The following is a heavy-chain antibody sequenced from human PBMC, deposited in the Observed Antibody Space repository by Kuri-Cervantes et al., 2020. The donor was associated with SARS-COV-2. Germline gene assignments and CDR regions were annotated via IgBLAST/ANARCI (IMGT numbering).Heavy chain of an antibody. D-gene: IGHD6-13*01. CDR2: IWYDGSNK. J-gene: IGHJ6*02. CDR1: GFTFSSYG. V-gene: IGHV3-33*01. Sequence: GGSLCLSCAASGFTFSSYGMHWVRQAPGKGLEWVAVIWYDGSNKYYADSVKCRFTISRDNSKNTLYLQMYSLRAEDTAVDYCARDGGATAGTYYYYGMDVWGQGTTVTVSS. CDR3: ARDGGATAGTYYYYGMDV.